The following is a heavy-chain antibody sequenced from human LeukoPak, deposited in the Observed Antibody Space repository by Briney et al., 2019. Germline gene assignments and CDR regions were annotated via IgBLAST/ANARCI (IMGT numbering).Heavy chain of an antibody. Sequence: PGGSLRLSCAASGFTFSSYSMNWVRQAPGKGLEWVSSITSSSSYIYYADSVKGRFTISRDNAKNSLYLQMNSLRAEDTAVYYCAKEKVNWNDGDYFDYWGQGTLVTVSS. CDR2: ITSSSSYI. CDR1: GFTFSSYS. D-gene: IGHD1-20*01. V-gene: IGHV3-21*01. CDR3: AKEKVNWNDGDYFDY. J-gene: IGHJ4*02.